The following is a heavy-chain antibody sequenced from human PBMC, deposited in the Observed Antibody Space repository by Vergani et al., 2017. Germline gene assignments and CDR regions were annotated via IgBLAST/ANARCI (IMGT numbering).Heavy chain of an antibody. Sequence: QVQLQQWGAGLLKPSETLSLTCAVCGGSFSGYYWSWIRQPPGKGLEWIGEINHSGSTNYNPSLKSRVTISVDTSKNQFSLKLSSVTAADTAVYYCARASGGPRAGRKYFDLWGRGTLVTVSS. V-gene: IGHV4-34*01. CDR2: INHSGST. CDR1: GGSFSGYY. D-gene: IGHD2-15*01. J-gene: IGHJ2*01. CDR3: ARASGGPRAGRKYFDL.